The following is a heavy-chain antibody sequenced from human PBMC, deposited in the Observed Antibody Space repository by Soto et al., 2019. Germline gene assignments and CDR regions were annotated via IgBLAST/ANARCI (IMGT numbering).Heavy chain of an antibody. Sequence: SETLSLTCTVSGGSISSYYWSWIRQPPGKGLEWIGYIYYSGSTNYNPSLKSRVTISVDTSKNQFSLKLSSVTAADTAVYYCAGTYDFWSGYYLGSNWFDPWGQGTLVTVSS. CDR3: AGTYDFWSGYYLGSNWFDP. CDR1: GGSISSYY. D-gene: IGHD3-3*01. V-gene: IGHV4-59*08. CDR2: IYYSGST. J-gene: IGHJ5*02.